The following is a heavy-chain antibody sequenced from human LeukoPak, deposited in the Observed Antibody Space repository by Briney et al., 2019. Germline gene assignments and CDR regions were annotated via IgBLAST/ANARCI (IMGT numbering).Heavy chain of an antibody. V-gene: IGHV3-21*06. J-gene: IGHJ5*02. D-gene: IGHD4-11*01. CDR1: GFIVSNSY. CDR3: TRGMDHINYAWFDP. Sequence: GGSLRLSCAASGFIVSNSYMSWVRQAPGKRLEWVSSIFGSRDSISYANSVKGRFTISRDNAENSLYLQMDSLRVEDTAVYYCTRGMDHINYAWFDPWGQGTLVIVSS. CDR2: IFGSRDSI.